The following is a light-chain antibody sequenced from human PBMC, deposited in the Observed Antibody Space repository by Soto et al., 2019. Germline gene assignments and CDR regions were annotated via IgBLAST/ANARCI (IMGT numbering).Light chain of an antibody. V-gene: IGKV3-20*01. Sequence: EIVLTQSPGTLSLSPGERATLSCRASQSVSSSYLAWYQQKPGQAPRLLIYGASNRATGIPDRFSVSASGTEFTLTISRLESEDFAVYYCQRYGTSALFGPGTKVDIK. J-gene: IGKJ3*01. CDR2: GAS. CDR3: QRYGTSAL. CDR1: QSVSSSY.